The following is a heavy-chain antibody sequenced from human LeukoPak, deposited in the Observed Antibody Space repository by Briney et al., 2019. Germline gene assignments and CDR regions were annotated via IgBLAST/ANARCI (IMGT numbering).Heavy chain of an antibody. CDR2: ISDSGGST. CDR1: GFTFSNYA. J-gene: IGHJ4*02. D-gene: IGHD6-25*01. Sequence: GGSLRLSCAASGFTFSNYAMSWVRQAPGKGLEWVSHISDSGGSTDYADSVKGRSTISRDNSKNTLYLQMNSLRVEDTAVYYCAKDIPRSGWAFDYWGQGTLVTVSS. V-gene: IGHV3-23*01. CDR3: AKDIPRSGWAFDY.